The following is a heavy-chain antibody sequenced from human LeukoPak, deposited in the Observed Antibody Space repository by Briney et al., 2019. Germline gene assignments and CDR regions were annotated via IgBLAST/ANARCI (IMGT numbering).Heavy chain of an antibody. V-gene: IGHV4-39*07. J-gene: IGHJ3*02. D-gene: IGHD3-10*01. CDR3: AKSNGYGLVDI. CDR1: GGSISNYY. Sequence: SETLSLTCTVSGGSISNYYWGWIRQPPGKGLEWIGNIFYSGSTYYSPSLRSRVTISLDTSRDQFSLKLNSVTAADTAVYYCAKSNGYGLVDIWGQGTMVTVSS. CDR2: IFYSGST.